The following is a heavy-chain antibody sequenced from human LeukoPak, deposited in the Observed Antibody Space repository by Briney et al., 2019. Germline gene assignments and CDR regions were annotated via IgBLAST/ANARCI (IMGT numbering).Heavy chain of an antibody. CDR3: AREPRGGYYYDSSGYYPLYYYYYMDV. Sequence: PSETLSLTCTVSGGSISRYYWSWIRQPAGKGLEWIGRIYTSGSTNYNPSLKSRVTISVDKSKNQFSLKLSSVTAADTAVYYCAREPRGGYYYDSSGYYPLYYYYYMDVWGKGTTVTVSS. CDR2: IYTSGST. D-gene: IGHD3-22*01. CDR1: GGSISRYY. V-gene: IGHV4-4*07. J-gene: IGHJ6*03.